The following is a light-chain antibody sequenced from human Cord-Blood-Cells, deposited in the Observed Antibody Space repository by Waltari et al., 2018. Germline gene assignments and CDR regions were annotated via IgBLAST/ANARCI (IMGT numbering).Light chain of an antibody. CDR3: QSADSSGTYWV. CDR2: KDS. J-gene: IGLJ3*02. Sequence: SYQLTQPPPVSVSPGQTARITCPGDASPKQYAYWYQQKPGQAPVLVIYKDSERPSGIPERFSGSSSGTTVTLTISGVQAEDEADYYCQSADSSGTYWVFGGGTKLTVL. CDR1: ASPKQY. V-gene: IGLV3-25*03.